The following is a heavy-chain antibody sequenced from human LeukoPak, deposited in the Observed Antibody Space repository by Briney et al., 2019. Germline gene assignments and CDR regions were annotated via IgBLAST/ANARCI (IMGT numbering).Heavy chain of an antibody. J-gene: IGHJ4*02. CDR3: ATYDFWSGYSSSPDY. CDR1: GYTFTSYA. CDR2: INTNTGNP. D-gene: IGHD3-3*01. V-gene: IGHV7-4-1*02. Sequence: GASVKVSCKASGYTFTSYAMNWVRQAPGQGLEWMGWINTNTGNPTYAQGFTGRFVFSLDTSVSTAYLQISSLKAEDTAVYYCATYDFWSGYSSSPDYWGQGTLVTVSS.